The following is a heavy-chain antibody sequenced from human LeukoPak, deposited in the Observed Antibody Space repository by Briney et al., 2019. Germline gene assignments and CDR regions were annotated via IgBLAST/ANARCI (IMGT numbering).Heavy chain of an antibody. Sequence: GESLRLSCTASGSTFSTYPMTWVRQAPGQGLEWVSAISGNSVTIYYADSVKGRFTISRDNSKNTLYLQIYSLRAEDTALYYCAIMHPYYDGNGYWVQWGQGTLVTVSS. J-gene: IGHJ4*02. CDR3: AIMHPYYDGNGYWVQ. CDR2: ISGNSVTI. V-gene: IGHV3-23*01. CDR1: GSTFSTYP. D-gene: IGHD3-22*01.